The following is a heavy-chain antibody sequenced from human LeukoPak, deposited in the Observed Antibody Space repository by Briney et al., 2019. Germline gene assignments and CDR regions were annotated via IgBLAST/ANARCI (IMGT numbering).Heavy chain of an antibody. V-gene: IGHV3-23*01. D-gene: IGHD1-14*01. CDR3: ANGRGSFDC. CDR1: RFTFSSYA. Sequence: GGSLRLSCAASRFTFSSYAMTWVRQAPGKGLEWVSAISGSGGSTYYADSVKGRFTISRDNSKNTLYLQMNSLRAEDTAVYYCANGRGSFDCWGQGTLVTVSS. CDR2: ISGSGGST. J-gene: IGHJ4*02.